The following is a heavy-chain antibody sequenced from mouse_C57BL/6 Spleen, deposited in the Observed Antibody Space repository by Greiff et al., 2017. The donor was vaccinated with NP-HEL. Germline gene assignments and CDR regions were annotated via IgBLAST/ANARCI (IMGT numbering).Heavy chain of an antibody. D-gene: IGHD1-1*01. V-gene: IGHV1-82*01. CDR2: IYPGDGDT. Sequence: VQLQQSGPELVKPGASVKISCKASGYAFSSSWMNWVKQRPGKGLEWIGRIYPGDGDTNYNGKFKGKATLTADKSSSTAYIQLISLPSADSAVFVGARDTTVVAPYDYWGKGTTLTVST. CDR1: GYAFSSSW. CDR3: ARDTTVVAPYDY. J-gene: IGHJ2*01.